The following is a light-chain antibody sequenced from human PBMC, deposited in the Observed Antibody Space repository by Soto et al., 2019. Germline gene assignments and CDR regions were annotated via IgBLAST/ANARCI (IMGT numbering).Light chain of an antibody. CDR1: SSDVGGYNY. Sequence: QSVLTQPPSASGSPGQSVTISCTGSSSDVGGYNYVSWYQQHPGKAPKLMIYEVSKRPSGVPDRLSGSKSGNTASLTVSGLQAEDEADCYCSSYGGSNTVVFGGGTKLTVL. CDR3: SSYGGSNTVV. J-gene: IGLJ2*01. V-gene: IGLV2-8*01. CDR2: EVS.